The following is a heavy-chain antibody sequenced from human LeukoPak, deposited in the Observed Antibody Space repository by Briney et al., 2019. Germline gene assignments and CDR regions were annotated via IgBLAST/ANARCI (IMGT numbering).Heavy chain of an antibody. CDR2: IWHDGSHK. V-gene: IGHV3-33*01. CDR1: GFAFNTYA. CDR3: AREIFGSGSYPDL. J-gene: IGHJ5*02. Sequence: GGSLRLSCAASGFAFNTYAMHWVRQAPGQGLEWVALIWHDGSHKFHSNSVRGQFTISRDNSKNTVSLQMNNLRPEDTAVYYCAREIFGSGSYPDLWGQGTLVTVSS. D-gene: IGHD3-10*01.